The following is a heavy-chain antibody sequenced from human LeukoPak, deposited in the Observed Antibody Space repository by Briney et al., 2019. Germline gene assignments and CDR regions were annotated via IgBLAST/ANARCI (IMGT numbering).Heavy chain of an antibody. D-gene: IGHD3-10*01. Sequence: ASVKVSCKASGYTFTGYHLHWVRQAPGQGLEWMGRINPNSGGTNYAQKFQGRVTMTTDTSISTAYMELNRLTSDDTAVYYCAREPMVRDFNWFDPWGQGTLVTVSS. CDR1: GYTFTGYH. CDR2: INPNSGGT. CDR3: AREPMVRDFNWFDP. J-gene: IGHJ5*02. V-gene: IGHV1-2*06.